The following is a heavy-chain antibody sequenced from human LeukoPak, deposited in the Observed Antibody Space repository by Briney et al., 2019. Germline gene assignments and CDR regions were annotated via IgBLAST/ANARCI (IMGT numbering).Heavy chain of an antibody. J-gene: IGHJ4*02. D-gene: IGHD1-26*01. CDR2: ISGSGGNT. Sequence: GGSLRLSCAASGFTFSSYAMTWVRQAPGKGLEWVSAISGSGGNTYYADSVKGRFTISRDNSKSTLYLQMNSLRAEDTAVYYCAKAPGPYSGSYWGYFDYWGQGTLVTVSS. CDR1: GFTFSSYA. V-gene: IGHV3-23*01. CDR3: AKAPGPYSGSYWGYFDY.